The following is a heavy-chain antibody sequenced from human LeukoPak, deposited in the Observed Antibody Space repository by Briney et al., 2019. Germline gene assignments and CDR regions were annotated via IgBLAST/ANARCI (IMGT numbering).Heavy chain of an antibody. CDR1: GFTFSSYG. D-gene: IGHD3-10*01. CDR2: IWYDGSNK. CDR3: ARDGGGATYYYGSGSYYFNGMDV. J-gene: IGHJ6*04. V-gene: IGHV3-33*01. Sequence: GRSLRLPCAASGFTFSSYGMHWVRQAPGKGLEWVAVIWYDGSNKYYADSVKGRFTISRDNSKNTLYLQMNSLRAEDTAVYYCARDGGGATYYYGSGSYYFNGMDVWGKGTTVTVSS.